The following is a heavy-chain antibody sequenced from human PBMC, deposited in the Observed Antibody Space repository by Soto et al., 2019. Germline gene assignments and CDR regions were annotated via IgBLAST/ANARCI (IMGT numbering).Heavy chain of an antibody. V-gene: IGHV3-23*01. Sequence: EVQLLESGGGLVQPGGSPRLSCAASGFTFSSYAMSWVRQAPGKGLEWVSAISGSGGSTYYADSVKGRFTISRDNSKNTLYMQMNSLRAEDTAVYYCAKDPVRGVIILADYWGQGTLVTVSS. CDR2: ISGSGGST. CDR3: AKDPVRGVIILADY. D-gene: IGHD3-10*01. J-gene: IGHJ4*02. CDR1: GFTFSSYA.